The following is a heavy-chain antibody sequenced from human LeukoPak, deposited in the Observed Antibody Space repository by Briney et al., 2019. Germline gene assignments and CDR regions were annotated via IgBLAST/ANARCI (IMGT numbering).Heavy chain of an antibody. CDR3: AITNYDILTGYYMF. CDR2: ISGSGGST. Sequence: GSLRLSCAASGFTFSSYAMSWVRQAPGKGLEWVSAISGSGGSTYYADSVKGRFTISRDNSKNTLYLQMNSLRAEDTAVYYCAITNYDILTGYYMFWGQGTLVTVSS. D-gene: IGHD3-9*01. J-gene: IGHJ4*02. CDR1: GFTFSSYA. V-gene: IGHV3-23*01.